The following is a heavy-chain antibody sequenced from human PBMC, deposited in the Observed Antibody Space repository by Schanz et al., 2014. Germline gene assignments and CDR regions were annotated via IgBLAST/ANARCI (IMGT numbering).Heavy chain of an antibody. Sequence: VQLVESGGGVVQPGRSLRLSCAASGFIFSSYGLHWVRQAPGKGLEWVSAISGSGGSTYYAGSVKGRFTISRDNSKNTLYLQMNSLRAEDTAVYYCAKDPSHGDYDYYFDYWGQGTLVTVSS. V-gene: IGHV3-23*04. CDR1: GFIFSSYG. J-gene: IGHJ4*02. CDR2: ISGSGGST. CDR3: AKDPSHGDYDYYFDY. D-gene: IGHD3-22*01.